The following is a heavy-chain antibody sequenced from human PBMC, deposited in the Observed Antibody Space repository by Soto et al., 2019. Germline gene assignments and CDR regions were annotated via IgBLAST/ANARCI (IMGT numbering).Heavy chain of an antibody. J-gene: IGHJ3*01. V-gene: IGHV1-18*01. CDR3: AREGYSSGFDTFDF. CDR1: GYNFRNFG. CDR2: ISGYNGRT. Sequence: ASVKVSCKASGYNFRNFGITWVRQASGLGLEWLGWISGYNGRTSSARNFRDRVVLTTDTATNTAYMELRSLTSDDTAIYYCAREGYSSGFDTFDFWGQATKVTVS. D-gene: IGHD5-18*01.